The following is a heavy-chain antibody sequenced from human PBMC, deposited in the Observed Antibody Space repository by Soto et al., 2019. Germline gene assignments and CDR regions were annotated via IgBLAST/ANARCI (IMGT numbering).Heavy chain of an antibody. V-gene: IGHV6-1*01. CDR2: TYYRSKWYN. J-gene: IGHJ5*02. Sequence: SQTLSLTCALSGDSVSSDSVAWNWIRQSPSRGLEWLGRTYYRSKWYNDYAVSVKSRITINSDTSKNQFSLHLNSVTPEDTAVYYCARDQTSNNWSKWFDHWGQGTLVTVSS. CDR1: GDSVSSDSVA. CDR3: ARDQTSNNWSKWFDH. D-gene: IGHD1-1*01.